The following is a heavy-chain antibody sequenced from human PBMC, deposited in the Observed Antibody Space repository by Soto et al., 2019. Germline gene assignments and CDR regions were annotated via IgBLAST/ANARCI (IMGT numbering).Heavy chain of an antibody. D-gene: IGHD6-19*01. CDR3: ARMKPGTAVPEYPFDI. CDR2: TYFRSKWYN. Sequence: SQTLSLTCAISGDSVSSNSATWNWIRQSPSRGLEWLGRTYFRSKWYNDYALSVKSRITINPDTSKNQFYLQLNSVTPEDTAVYYCARMKPGTAVPEYPFDIWGPGTMVTVSS. V-gene: IGHV6-1*01. J-gene: IGHJ3*02. CDR1: GDSVSSNSAT.